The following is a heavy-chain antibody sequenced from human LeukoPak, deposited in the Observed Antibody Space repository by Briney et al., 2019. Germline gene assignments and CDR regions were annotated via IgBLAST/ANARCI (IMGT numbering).Heavy chain of an antibody. CDR3: ARGGLGLRYFDWLSNH. Sequence: GASVKVSCKASGYTFTSYYMHWVRQAPGQGLEWMGIINPSGCSTSYAQKFQGRVTMNRDTSTSTVYMELSSLRSEDTAVYYCARGGLGLRYFDWLSNHWGQGTLVTVSS. CDR1: GYTFTSYY. D-gene: IGHD3-9*01. J-gene: IGHJ5*02. CDR2: INPSGCST. V-gene: IGHV1-46*01.